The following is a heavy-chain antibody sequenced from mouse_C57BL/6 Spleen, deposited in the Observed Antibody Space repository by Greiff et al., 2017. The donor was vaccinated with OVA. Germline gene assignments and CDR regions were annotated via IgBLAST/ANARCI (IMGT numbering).Heavy chain of an antibody. CDR3: ARGDYSNLFAMDY. V-gene: IGHV3-6*01. Sequence: EVKLQESGPGLVKPSQSLSLTCSVTGYSITSGYYWNWIRQFPGNKLEWMGYISYDGSNNYNPSLKNRISITRDTSKNQFFLKLNSVTTEDTATYYCARGDYSNLFAMDYWGQGTSVTVSS. CDR2: ISYDGSN. CDR1: GYSITSGYY. J-gene: IGHJ4*01. D-gene: IGHD2-5*01.